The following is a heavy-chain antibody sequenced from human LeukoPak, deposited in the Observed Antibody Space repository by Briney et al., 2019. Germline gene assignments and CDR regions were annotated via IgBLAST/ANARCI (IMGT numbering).Heavy chain of an antibody. CDR1: GFTFSSYG. CDR2: ISYDGSNK. CDR3: AKASGYSNGPMNE. Sequence: GGSLRLSCAASGFTFSSYGMHWVRQAPGKGLEWVAVISYDGSNKYYADSVKGRFTISRDNSKNTLYLQMNSLRAEDTAVYYCAKASGYSNGPMNEWGQGTLVTVSS. V-gene: IGHV3-30*18. D-gene: IGHD6-19*01. J-gene: IGHJ4*02.